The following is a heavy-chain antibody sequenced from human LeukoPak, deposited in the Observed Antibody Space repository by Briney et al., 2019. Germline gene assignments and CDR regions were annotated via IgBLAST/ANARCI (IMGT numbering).Heavy chain of an antibody. CDR1: GYSFTSYW. Sequence: GESLKISCKGSGYSFTSYWLGWVRQMPGKCLEWMGIIYPGDSDTRYSPSFQGHVTISADKSISSAYLQWSSLKASDTAIFYCARLHCSGGRCYIDYWGQGTLVTVSS. V-gene: IGHV5-51*01. CDR3: ARLHCSGGRCYIDY. J-gene: IGHJ4*02. CDR2: IYPGDSDT. D-gene: IGHD2-15*01.